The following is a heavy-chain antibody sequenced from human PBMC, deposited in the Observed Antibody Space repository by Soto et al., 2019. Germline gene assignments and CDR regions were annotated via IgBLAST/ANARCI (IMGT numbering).Heavy chain of an antibody. CDR1: GGSIISGY. Sequence: PSETLSLTCTVSGGSIISGYWSWIRQPPGKGLEWIGYISYSGNTNYNPSLKSRVTMSVDTPKNQFSLRLSSVTTADTAVYYCAGLRGYAGSIIDYRGQGTPVTVYS. CDR3: AGLRGYAGSIIDY. CDR2: ISYSGNT. V-gene: IGHV4-59*01. D-gene: IGHD5-12*01. J-gene: IGHJ4*02.